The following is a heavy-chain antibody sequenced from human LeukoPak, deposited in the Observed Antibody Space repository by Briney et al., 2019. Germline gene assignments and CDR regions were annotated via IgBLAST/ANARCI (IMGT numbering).Heavy chain of an antibody. CDR3: AKFGGKVAANSV. Sequence: EGSLRLSCAVSGFPFSSYWMDWVRQAPGKGPVWVSRNTDGSSTDYADSVKGRFTISRDNSKNTLYMQMNSLRVEDTAVYYCAKFGGKVAANSVWGQGTLVTVSS. V-gene: IGHV3-74*01. CDR1: GFPFSSYW. CDR2: NTDGSST. J-gene: IGHJ4*02. D-gene: IGHD3-10*01.